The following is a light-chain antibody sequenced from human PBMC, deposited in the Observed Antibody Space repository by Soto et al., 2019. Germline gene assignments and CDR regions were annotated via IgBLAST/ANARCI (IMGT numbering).Light chain of an antibody. CDR3: QQSYSTPPWT. CDR1: QSISSY. J-gene: IGKJ1*01. Sequence: DIQITQSPSSLSASVGDRVTITCRASQSISSYLNWYQQKPGKAPKLLIYAASSLQSGVPSRFSGSGSGTDFTLTISSLQPDDFATYYCQQSYSTPPWTFGQGTKVEIK. V-gene: IGKV1-39*01. CDR2: AAS.